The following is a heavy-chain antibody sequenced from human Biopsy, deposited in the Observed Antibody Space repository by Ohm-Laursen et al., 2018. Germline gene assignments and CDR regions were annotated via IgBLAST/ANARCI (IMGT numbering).Heavy chain of an antibody. CDR2: INCKTGAT. V-gene: IGHV1-2*02. D-gene: IGHD2-8*01. J-gene: IGHJ4*02. Sequence: ESLKISCKASSYTLTDYNIHWMRQAPGQGLEWLGYINCKTGATNYAQKVQGTVTMTRDTSISTAYLALGSLRSADTAIYYCARDPLNGHKHFDYWGQGSLVTVSS. CDR3: ARDPLNGHKHFDY. CDR1: SYTLTDYN.